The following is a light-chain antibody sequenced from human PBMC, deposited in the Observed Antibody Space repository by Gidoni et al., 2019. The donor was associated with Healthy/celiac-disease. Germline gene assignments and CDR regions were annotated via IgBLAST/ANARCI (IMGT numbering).Light chain of an antibody. Sequence: DIQLTQSPSFLSASVGDRVTITCRASQGISSYLAWYQQKPGKAPKLLIDAASTLQSGVPSRFSGSGSGTEFTLTISSLQPEDFATYYCQQLNSYPRSFGQGTKLEIK. J-gene: IGKJ2*04. CDR3: QQLNSYPRS. CDR1: QGISSY. CDR2: AAS. V-gene: IGKV1-9*01.